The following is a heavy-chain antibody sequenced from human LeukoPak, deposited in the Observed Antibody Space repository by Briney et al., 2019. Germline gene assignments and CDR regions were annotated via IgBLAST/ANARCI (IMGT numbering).Heavy chain of an antibody. J-gene: IGHJ4*02. D-gene: IGHD3-10*01. CDR1: GFTFSSYE. Sequence: GGSLRLSCAASGFTFSSYEMNWVRQAPGKGLGWVSCISSSGSTIYYADSVKGRFTISRDNAKNSLYLQMNSLRAEDTAVYYCARTRDGSGIVTYYFDYWAREPWSPSPQ. CDR3: ARTRDGSGIVTYYFDY. V-gene: IGHV3-48*03. CDR2: ISSSGSTI.